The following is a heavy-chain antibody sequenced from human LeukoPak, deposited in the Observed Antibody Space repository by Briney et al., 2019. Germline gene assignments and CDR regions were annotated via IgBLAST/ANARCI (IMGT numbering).Heavy chain of an antibody. CDR3: ASQEDTAMAFDY. CDR2: INPNSGGT. J-gene: IGHJ4*02. CDR1: GYTFTGYY. V-gene: IGHV1-2*04. D-gene: IGHD5-18*01. Sequence: ASVKVSCKASGYTFTGYYMHWVRQAPGQGLEWMGWINPNSGGTNYAQKFQGWVTMTRDTSISTAYMELSSLRSEDTAVYYCASQEDTAMAFDYWGQGTLVTVSS.